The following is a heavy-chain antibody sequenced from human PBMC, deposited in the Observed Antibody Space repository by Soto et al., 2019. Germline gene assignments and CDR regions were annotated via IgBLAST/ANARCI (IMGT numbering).Heavy chain of an antibody. CDR2: LYHSGST. CDR3: ARAPARYYYDSSGYYYGDYFDY. V-gene: IGHV4-30-2*01. Sequence: QLQLQESGSGLVKPSQTLSLTCAASGGSISSGGYSWSWIRQPPGKGLEWIGYLYHSGSTYDNPSHKRQVTISVDRSTNQFSVKLSSVTAADTAVYYCARAPARYYYDSSGYYYGDYFDYWGQGTLVTVSS. D-gene: IGHD3-22*01. J-gene: IGHJ4*02. CDR1: GGSISSGGYS.